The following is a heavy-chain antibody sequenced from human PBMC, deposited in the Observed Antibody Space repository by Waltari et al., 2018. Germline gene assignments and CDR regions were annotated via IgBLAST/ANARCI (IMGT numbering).Heavy chain of an antibody. CDR2: FYYSGST. V-gene: IGHV4-59*01. CDR3: ARAYYDFCSGYPQPSNWFDP. D-gene: IGHD3-3*01. CDR1: GGSISSYY. Sequence: QVQLQESGPGLVKPSETLSLTCTVSGGSISSYYWSWIRQPPGKGLEWIGYFYYSGSTTYNPSLKSRVTISVDTSKNQVSLKLSAVTAADTAVYYCARAYYDFCSGYPQPSNWFDPWGQGTLVTVSS. J-gene: IGHJ5*02.